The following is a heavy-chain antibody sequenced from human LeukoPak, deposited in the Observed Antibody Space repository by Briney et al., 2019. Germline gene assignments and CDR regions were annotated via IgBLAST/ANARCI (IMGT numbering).Heavy chain of an antibody. CDR3: AKDRCSNGIGCFYYYMDV. V-gene: IGHV3-30*18. D-gene: IGHD2-8*01. CDR1: GFTFSSYG. Sequence: GGSLRLSCAASGFTFSSYGMHWVRQAPGKGLEWVAVISYDGSNKYYADSVKGRFTISRDNSKNTLYLQMNSLRAEDTAVYYCAKDRCSNGIGCFYYYMDVWGKGTTVTISS. J-gene: IGHJ6*03. CDR2: ISYDGSNK.